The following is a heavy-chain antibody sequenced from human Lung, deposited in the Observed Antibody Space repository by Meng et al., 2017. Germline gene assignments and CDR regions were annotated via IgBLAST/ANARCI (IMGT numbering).Heavy chain of an antibody. CDR1: GGSFSDYY. Sequence: QVVVQQGGAGLLEPSETLTLTCVVSGGSFSDYYWSWIRQPPGKGLEWIGEINHSGSTNYNPSLESRATISVDTSQNNLSLKLSSVTAADSAVYYCARGPTTMAHDFDYWGQGTLVTVSS. CDR2: INHSGST. V-gene: IGHV4-34*01. D-gene: IGHD4-11*01. CDR3: ARGPTTMAHDFDY. J-gene: IGHJ4*02.